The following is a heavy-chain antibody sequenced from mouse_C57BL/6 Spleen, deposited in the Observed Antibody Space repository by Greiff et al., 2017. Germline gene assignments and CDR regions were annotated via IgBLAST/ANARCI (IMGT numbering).Heavy chain of an antibody. CDR3: ARSRGDYDVYAMDY. V-gene: IGHV1-20*01. J-gene: IGHJ4*01. Sequence: EVQLVESGPELVKPGDSVKISCKASGYSFTGYFMNWVMQSHGKSLEWIGRINPYNGDTFYNQKFKGKATLTVDKSSSTAHMELRSLTSEDSAVYYCARSRGDYDVYAMDYWGQGTSVTVSS. D-gene: IGHD2-4*01. CDR2: INPYNGDT. CDR1: GYSFTGYF.